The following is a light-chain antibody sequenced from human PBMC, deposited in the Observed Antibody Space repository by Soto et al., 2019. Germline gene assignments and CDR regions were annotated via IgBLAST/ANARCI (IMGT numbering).Light chain of an antibody. CDR2: KAS. CDR3: QQYNSYQYT. V-gene: IGKV1-5*03. Sequence: VGDRVTITCRASQSISSWLAWYQQKPGKAPKLLIYKASSLEGGIPSRFSGSGSETEFTLTISSLQPEDFATYYCQQYNSYQYTFGQGTKVDIK. J-gene: IGKJ2*01. CDR1: QSISSW.